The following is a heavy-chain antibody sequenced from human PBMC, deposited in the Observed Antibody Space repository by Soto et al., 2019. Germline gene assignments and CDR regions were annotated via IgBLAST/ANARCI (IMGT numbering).Heavy chain of an antibody. CDR2: ISGSGGST. D-gene: IGHD4-4*01. V-gene: IGHV3-23*01. CDR1: GFTFSSYA. Sequence: GGSLRLSCAASGFTFSSYAMSWVRQAPGKGLEWVSAISGSGGSTYYADSVKGRFTISRDNSKNTLYLQMNSLRAEDTAVYYCAESTDQITTTYYYGMDVWGQGTTVTVSS. CDR3: AESTDQITTTYYYGMDV. J-gene: IGHJ6*02.